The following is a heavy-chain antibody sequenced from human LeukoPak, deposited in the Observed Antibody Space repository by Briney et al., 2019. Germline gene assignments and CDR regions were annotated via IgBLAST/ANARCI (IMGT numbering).Heavy chain of an antibody. CDR2: INHSGST. Sequence: PSETLSLTCAVCGGSFSGYYWSWIRQPPGKGLEWIGEINHSGSTNYNPSLKSRVTISVDTSKNQFSLKLSSVTAADTAVYYCASLTASYWYFDLWGRGTLVTVSS. D-gene: IGHD1-14*01. CDR1: GGSFSGYY. CDR3: ASLTASYWYFDL. V-gene: IGHV4-34*01. J-gene: IGHJ2*01.